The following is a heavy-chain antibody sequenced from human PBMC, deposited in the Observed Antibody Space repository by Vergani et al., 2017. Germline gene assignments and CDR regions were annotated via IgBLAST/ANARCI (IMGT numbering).Heavy chain of an antibody. Sequence: EVQLVQSGAEVKKPGESLKISCKGSGYIFSNYWIVWVRQMPGQGLEWMGIIYPGDSDTRYSPSFKGQVTVSADKSTSTAFLEWSGLKVTDTAIYYCARHARYSDVTGNYVYYGMDVWGQGTSVIVSS. D-gene: IGHD3-16*01. CDR3: ARHARYSDVTGNYVYYGMDV. J-gene: IGHJ6*02. CDR1: GYIFSNYW. CDR2: IYPGDSDT. V-gene: IGHV5-51*01.